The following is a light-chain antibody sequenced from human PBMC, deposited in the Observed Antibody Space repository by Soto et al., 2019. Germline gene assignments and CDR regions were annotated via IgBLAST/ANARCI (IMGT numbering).Light chain of an antibody. CDR1: SSDVGGFNS. Sequence: QSVLTQPPSASGSPGQSVTISCTGTSSDVGGFNSVSWYQQHPGKAPKLMIYEVSNRPSGVPDRFSGSKSVNTASLTVSGLQGEDEADYYCSSYGGSNNWVFGGGNQLTVL. V-gene: IGLV2-8*01. J-gene: IGLJ2*01. CDR3: SSYGGSNNWV. CDR2: EVS.